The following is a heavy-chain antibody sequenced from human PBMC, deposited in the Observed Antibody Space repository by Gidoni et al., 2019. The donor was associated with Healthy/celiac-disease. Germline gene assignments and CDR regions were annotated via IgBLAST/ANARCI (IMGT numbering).Heavy chain of an antibody. CDR2: ISYDGSNK. V-gene: IGHV3-30*01. J-gene: IGHJ6*02. CDR3: ARGSLGYCSGGSCYSPADYYGMDV. Sequence: AVISYDGSNKYYADSVKGRFTISRDNSKNTLYLQMNSLRAEDTAVYYCARGSLGYCSGGSCYSPADYYGMDVWGQGTTVTVSS. D-gene: IGHD2-15*01.